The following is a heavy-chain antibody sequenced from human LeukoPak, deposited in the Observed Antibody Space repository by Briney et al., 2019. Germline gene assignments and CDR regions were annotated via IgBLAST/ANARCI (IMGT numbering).Heavy chain of an antibody. CDR2: MNPHSGNT. CDR1: GYIFTSYD. V-gene: IGHV1-8*01. J-gene: IGHJ3*02. Sequence: ASVKVSCKASGYIFTSYDMNWVRQATGQGLEWMGWMNPHSGNTGYAQKFQGRVTMTRDTSISTAYMELSSLRSDDTAVYYCARIRDGYNDAYDIWGQGTMVTVSS. D-gene: IGHD5-24*01. CDR3: ARIRDGYNDAYDI.